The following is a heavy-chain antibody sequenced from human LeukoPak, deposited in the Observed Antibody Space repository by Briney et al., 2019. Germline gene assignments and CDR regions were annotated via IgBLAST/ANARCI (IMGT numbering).Heavy chain of an antibody. D-gene: IGHD3-22*01. CDR3: ARRGYESSGPKYYFDH. CDR2: FDRGSLDT. CDR1: GFTLSDYP. J-gene: IGHJ4*02. Sequence: GGSLRLSCAASGFTLSDYPMTWVRQAPGKGLQWVSLFDRGSLDTYYADSVRGRFTVSRDNDKNTLYLQMNSLRAEDTAVYYCARRGYESSGPKYYFDHWGQGVLVTVSS. V-gene: IGHV3-23*01.